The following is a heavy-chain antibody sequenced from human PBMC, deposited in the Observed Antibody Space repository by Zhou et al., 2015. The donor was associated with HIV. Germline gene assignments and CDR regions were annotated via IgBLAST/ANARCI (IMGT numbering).Heavy chain of an antibody. J-gene: IGHJ4*02. CDR1: GYSLSTRY. Sequence: QVQLVQSGAEAKKPGASVKVSCKASGYSLSTRYMHWVRQAPGQGLEWIGWIKPNSGVPRYAQKFEGRVTMTTDTSISTVYMDLTSLTSDDTALYYCARDPDVAINDLDFWGQGTLVTVSS. CDR3: ARDPDVAINDLDF. D-gene: IGHD2-15*01. V-gene: IGHV1-2*02. CDR2: IKPNSGVP.